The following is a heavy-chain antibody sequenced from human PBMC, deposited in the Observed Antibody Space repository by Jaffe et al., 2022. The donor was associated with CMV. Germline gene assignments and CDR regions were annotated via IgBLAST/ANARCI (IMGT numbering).Heavy chain of an antibody. CDR2: IIPIFGTA. J-gene: IGHJ4*02. CDR3: ARMAALYDSSGPIEKEPDY. D-gene: IGHD3-22*01. Sequence: QVQLVQSGAEVKKPGSSVKVSCKASGGTFSSYAISWVRQAPGQGLEWMGGIIPIFGTANYAQKFQGRVTITADESTSTAYMELSSLRSEDTAVYYCARMAALYDSSGPIEKEPDYWGQGTLVTVSS. V-gene: IGHV1-69*01. CDR1: GGTFSSYA.